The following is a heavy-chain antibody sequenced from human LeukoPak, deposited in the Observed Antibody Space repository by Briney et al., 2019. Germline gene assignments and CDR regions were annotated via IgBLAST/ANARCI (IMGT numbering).Heavy chain of an antibody. J-gene: IGHJ4*02. CDR3: ARGSRDYYDSSGYRFDY. CDR2: IIPIFGTA. D-gene: IGHD3-22*01. CDR1: GGTFSSYA. Sequence: SVKVSCKASGGTFSSYAISWVRQAPGQGLEWMGGIIPIFGTANYAQKFQGRVTITTDESTSTAYMELSSLRSEDTAVYYCARGSRDYYDSSGYRFDYWGQGTLVTVSS. V-gene: IGHV1-69*05.